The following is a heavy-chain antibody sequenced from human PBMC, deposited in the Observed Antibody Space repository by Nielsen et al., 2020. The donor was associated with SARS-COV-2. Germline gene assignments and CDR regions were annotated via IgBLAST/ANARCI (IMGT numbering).Heavy chain of an antibody. V-gene: IGHV3-53*01. CDR3: ARDLDYYGMDV. CDR1: GFTVTTNY. Sequence: GESLKISCAASGFTVTTNYMNWVRQAPGKGLEWVSVIYIDGTTYYADSVKGRFTISRHDSKNTLYLQMNSLRAEDTAVYYCARDLDYYGMDVWGQGTTVTVSS. J-gene: IGHJ6*02. CDR2: IYIDGTT.